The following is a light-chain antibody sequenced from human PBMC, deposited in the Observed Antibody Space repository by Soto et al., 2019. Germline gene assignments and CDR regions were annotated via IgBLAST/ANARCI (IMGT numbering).Light chain of an antibody. J-gene: IGKJ1*01. Sequence: DILMTQSPYTLSASVGDRVIITCRASQSTTRRVAWYQQKPGKAPKVLIWDASTLHRGVPSRFSGGGSGTEFTLTINSLQPDDFGTYYCQQYKDYSSWTFGQGTKVDIK. CDR1: QSTTRR. CDR3: QQYKDYSSWT. CDR2: DAS. V-gene: IGKV1-5*01.